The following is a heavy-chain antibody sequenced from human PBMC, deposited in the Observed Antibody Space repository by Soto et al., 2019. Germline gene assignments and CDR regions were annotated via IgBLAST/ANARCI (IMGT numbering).Heavy chain of an antibody. CDR2: SSGDGVTT. V-gene: IGHV3-74*01. CDR3: AREYYGLLTGYYTDY. Sequence: EVQLVESGGDLVQRGGSLRLSCAASGFPFSYYWMHWVRHTPGKGLDWVARSSGDGVTTYYADSVTGRFTVSRDNAKNTLSLQISGLRAEDTAVYYCAREYYGLLTGYYTDYWGQGTLVSVSS. D-gene: IGHD3-9*01. J-gene: IGHJ4*02. CDR1: GFPFSYYW.